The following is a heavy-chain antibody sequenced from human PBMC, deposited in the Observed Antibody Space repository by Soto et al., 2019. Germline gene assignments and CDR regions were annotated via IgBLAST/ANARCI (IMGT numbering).Heavy chain of an antibody. CDR1: GFTFDDYA. J-gene: IGHJ3*02. CDR2: ISWNSGSI. D-gene: IGHD3-3*01. V-gene: IGHV3-9*01. Sequence: EVQLVESGGGLVQPGRSLRLSCAASGFTFDDYAMHWVRQAPGKGLEWVSGISWNSGSIGYADSVKGRFTISRDNAKNSLSLQMNSLRDEDTALYYCAKGRIKFWSGFDIWGQGKMVTVSS. CDR3: AKGRIKFWSGFDI.